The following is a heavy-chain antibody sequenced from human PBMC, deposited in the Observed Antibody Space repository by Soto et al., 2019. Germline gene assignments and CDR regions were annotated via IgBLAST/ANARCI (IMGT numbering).Heavy chain of an antibody. Sequence: GGSLRLSCAASGFTFSSYCMHWVRQAPGKGLVWVSRINSDGSSTSYADSVKGRFTISRDNAKNTLYLQMNSLRAEDTAVYYCTGAPTYYYYYGMDVWGQGTTVTVSS. J-gene: IGHJ6*02. V-gene: IGHV3-74*01. CDR3: TGAPTYYYYYGMDV. CDR2: INSDGSST. CDR1: GFTFSSYC.